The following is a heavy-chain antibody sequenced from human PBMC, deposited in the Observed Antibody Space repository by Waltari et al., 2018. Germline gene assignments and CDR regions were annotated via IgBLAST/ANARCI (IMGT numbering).Heavy chain of an antibody. D-gene: IGHD3-16*01. CDR3: ARDVSLVVTDDDPDI. V-gene: IGHV1-69*12. Sequence: QVQLVQSGAEVKKPGSSVKVSCKASGDTFSTYDITWVRQAPGQGLEWMGGIIPIFDTPSYPQKFQGRVTITADASTKTAYIELSSMRSEDTAVYYCARDVSLVVTDDDPDIWGQGTMVTVSS. CDR2: IIPIFDTP. CDR1: GDTFSTYD. J-gene: IGHJ3*02.